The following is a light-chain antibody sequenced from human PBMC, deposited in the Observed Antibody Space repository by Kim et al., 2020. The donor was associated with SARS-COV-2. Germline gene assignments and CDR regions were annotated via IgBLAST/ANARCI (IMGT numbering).Light chain of an antibody. J-gene: IGKJ4*01. Sequence: EIVLTQSPGTLSWSPGERATLSCRASQSVSSSYLAWYQQKPGQAPRLLIYGASSRATGIPDRFSGSGSGTDFTLTISRLEPEDFAVYYCQQDGSSPRTFGGGTKVDIK. CDR1: QSVSSSY. V-gene: IGKV3-20*01. CDR3: QQDGSSPRT. CDR2: GAS.